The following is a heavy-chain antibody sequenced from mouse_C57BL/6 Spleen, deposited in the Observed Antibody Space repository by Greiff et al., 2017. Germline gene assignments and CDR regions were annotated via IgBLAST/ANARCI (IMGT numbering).Heavy chain of an antibody. J-gene: IGHJ1*03. V-gene: IGHV14-2*01. CDR1: GFNIKDYY. D-gene: IGHD1-1*01. CDR3: ARNYGSSYVGGYFDV. Sequence: EVQLQQSGAELVKPGASVKLSCTASGFNIKDYYMHWVKQRTEQGLEWIGRIDPEDGETKYAPKFQGQATITADTSSNTAYLQLSRLTSEDTAVDYCARNYGSSYVGGYFDVWGTGTTVTVSS. CDR2: IDPEDGET.